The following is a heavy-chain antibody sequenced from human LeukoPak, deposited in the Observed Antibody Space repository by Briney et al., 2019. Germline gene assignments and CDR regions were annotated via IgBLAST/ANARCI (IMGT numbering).Heavy chain of an antibody. CDR3: AKSIDSSILYFDY. J-gene: IGHJ4*02. CDR1: GGSISSVTYY. V-gene: IGHV4-39*01. D-gene: IGHD6-13*01. CDR2: IYYSAAP. Sequence: PSETLSLTCTVSGGSISSVTYYWGWIRQPPGKGLEWIGTIYYSAAPHYNPSLKSRVTISVDTSENQFSLRLSSVTAADTAVYYCAKSIDSSILYFDYWDQGTLVTVSP.